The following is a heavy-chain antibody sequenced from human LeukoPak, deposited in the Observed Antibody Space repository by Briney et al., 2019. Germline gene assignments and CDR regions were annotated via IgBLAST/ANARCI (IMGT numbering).Heavy chain of an antibody. Sequence: GGSLRLSCAASGLTFSGAWMHWVRQTPGKGLVWISRIKSDGTATYADSVSGRFTISRDNAKNTLYLQMNNLRADDTGIYYCARDGSYKLDYWGQGALVTVSS. D-gene: IGHD1-26*01. V-gene: IGHV3-74*01. CDR2: IKSDGTA. J-gene: IGHJ4*02. CDR3: ARDGSYKLDY. CDR1: GLTFSGAW.